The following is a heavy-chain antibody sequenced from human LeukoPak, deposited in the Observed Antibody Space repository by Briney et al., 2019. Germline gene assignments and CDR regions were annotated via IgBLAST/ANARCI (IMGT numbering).Heavy chain of an antibody. CDR1: GGSISSSSYY. V-gene: IGHV4-39*07. J-gene: IGHJ4*02. D-gene: IGHD3-10*01. Sequence: SETLSLTCTVSGGSISSSSYYWGWIRQPPGKGLEWIGSIYYSGSTYYNPSLKSRVTISVDTSKNQFSLKLSSVTAADTAVYYCATRIDLLYYFDYWGQGTLVTVSS. CDR3: ATRIDLLYYFDY. CDR2: IYYSGST.